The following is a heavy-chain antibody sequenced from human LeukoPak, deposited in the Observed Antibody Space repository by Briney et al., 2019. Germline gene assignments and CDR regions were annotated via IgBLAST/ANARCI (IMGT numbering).Heavy chain of an antibody. CDR1: GGSVSSYY. V-gene: IGHV4-59*02. J-gene: IGHJ4*02. CDR3: ARDGASGVDIVAHTFDY. Sequence: SETLSLTCTVSGGSVSSYYWSWIRQSPGKGLESIGYIHHSGGTNYNPSLKSRAAISVETSKNQFSLKLRSVTAADTAVYYCARDGASGVDIVAHTFDYWGQGTLVTVSS. D-gene: IGHD5-12*01. CDR2: IHHSGGT.